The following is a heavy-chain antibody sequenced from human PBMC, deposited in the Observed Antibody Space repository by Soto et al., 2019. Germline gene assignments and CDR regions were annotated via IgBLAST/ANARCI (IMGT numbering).Heavy chain of an antibody. D-gene: IGHD3-9*01. J-gene: IGHJ3*02. CDR2: INPSGGST. Sequence: GASVKVSCKASGYTFTSYYMHWVRQAPGQGLEWMGIINPSGGSTSYAQKFQGRVTMTRDTSTSTVYMELSSLRSEDTAVYYCARASDILTGPPSAFDIWGQGTMVTVSS. CDR3: ARASDILTGPPSAFDI. V-gene: IGHV1-46*01. CDR1: GYTFTSYY.